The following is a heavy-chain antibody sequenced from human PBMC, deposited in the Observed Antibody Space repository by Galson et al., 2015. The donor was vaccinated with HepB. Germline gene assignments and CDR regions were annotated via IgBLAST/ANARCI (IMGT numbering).Heavy chain of an antibody. CDR3: ARRYSGYFDQ. CDR2: ISYDGSNK. Sequence: LRLSCAASGFIFSSYAMHWVRQAPGKGLEWVAVISYDGSNKYYADSVKGRFTISRDNSKNTLYLQMNSLRVEDTAVYFCARRYSGYFDQWGRGTLVTVSS. CDR1: GFIFSSYA. V-gene: IGHV3-30-3*01. D-gene: IGHD5-12*01. J-gene: IGHJ4*02.